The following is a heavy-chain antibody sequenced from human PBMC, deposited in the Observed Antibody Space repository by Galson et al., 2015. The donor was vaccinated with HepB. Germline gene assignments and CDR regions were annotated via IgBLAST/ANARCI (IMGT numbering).Heavy chain of an antibody. CDR3: AKDLFLEWLFQHDAFDI. CDR2: ISGSGGST. J-gene: IGHJ3*02. D-gene: IGHD3-3*01. Sequence: SLRLSCAASGFTFSSYAMSWVRQAPGKGLEWVSAISGSGGSTYYADSVKGRFTISRDNSKNTLYLQMNSLRAEDTAVYYCAKDLFLEWLFQHDAFDIWGQGTMVTVSS. CDR1: GFTFSSYA. V-gene: IGHV3-23*01.